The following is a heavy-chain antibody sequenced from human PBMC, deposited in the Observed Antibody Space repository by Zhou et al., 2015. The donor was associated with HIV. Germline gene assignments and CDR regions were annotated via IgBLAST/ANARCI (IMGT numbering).Heavy chain of an antibody. CDR3: ARDSDTSSHYSILDF. V-gene: IGHV3-66*01. CDR2: IYIDGDT. Sequence: VQLVESGGGLVKPGGSLRLSCAASGFTFSDFYMTWIRQAPGKGLEWVSGIYIDGDTHYADSVKGRFTLSRDNSKNTLNLQMNSLRVEDTAVYYCARDSDTSSHYSILDFGGQGTLVTVSS. CDR1: GFTFSDFY. D-gene: IGHD3-22*01. J-gene: IGHJ4*02.